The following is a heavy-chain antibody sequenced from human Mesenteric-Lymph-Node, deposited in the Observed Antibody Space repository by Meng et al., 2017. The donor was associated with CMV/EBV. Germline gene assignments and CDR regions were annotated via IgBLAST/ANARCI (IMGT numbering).Heavy chain of an antibody. CDR3: ARDGDYYDSSGYNPFDY. CDR1: GGSISSSSYY. D-gene: IGHD3-22*01. Sequence: QLQLQESGPGLVKPSETLSLPGTVSGGSISSSSYYWGWIRQPPGKGLEWIGSIYYSGSTYYNPSLKSRVTISVDTSKNQFSLKLSSVTAADTAVYYCARDGDYYDSSGYNPFDYWGQGTLVTVSS. CDR2: IYYSGST. V-gene: IGHV4-39*07. J-gene: IGHJ4*02.